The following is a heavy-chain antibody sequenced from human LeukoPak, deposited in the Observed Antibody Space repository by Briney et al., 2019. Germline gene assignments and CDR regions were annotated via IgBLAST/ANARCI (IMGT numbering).Heavy chain of an antibody. CDR1: GGSISSYY. CDR2: IYTSGST. V-gene: IGHV4-4*07. D-gene: IGHD3-22*01. Sequence: SETLSLTCTVSGGSISSYYWSWIRQPAGKGLEWIGRIYTSGSTNYNPSLKSRVTMSVDTSKNQFSLKLSSVTAADTAVYYCARDTYYYDSSGYYFDAFDIWGQGTMVTVSP. CDR3: ARDTYYYDSSGYYFDAFDI. J-gene: IGHJ3*02.